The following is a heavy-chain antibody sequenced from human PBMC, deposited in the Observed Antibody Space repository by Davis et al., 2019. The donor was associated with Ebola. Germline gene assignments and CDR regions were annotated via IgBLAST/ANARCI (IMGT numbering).Heavy chain of an antibody. J-gene: IGHJ4*02. CDR1: GFTFSSYA. CDR3: AKDLEIGTIDY. CDR2: IGSAGTT. D-gene: IGHD5-24*01. V-gene: IGHV3-23*01. Sequence: SCAASGFTFSSYAMSWVRQAPGEGLEWVSAIGSAGTTHYPDSVKGRFTISRDNFNNMVFLQVDSLRADDTAVYYCAKDLEIGTIDYWGQGTLVTVSS.